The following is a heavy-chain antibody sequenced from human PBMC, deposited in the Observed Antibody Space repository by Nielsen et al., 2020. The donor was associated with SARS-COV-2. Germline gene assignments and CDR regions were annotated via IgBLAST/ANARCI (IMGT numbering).Heavy chain of an antibody. CDR3: ARELTVGMATIGAFDI. CDR1: GYTFTGYH. J-gene: IGHJ3*02. V-gene: IGHV1-2*02. D-gene: IGHD5-24*01. CDR2: INPNSGGT. Sequence: ASVQVSCKASGYTFTGYHIHWVRQPPGQGLEWMGWINPNSGGTDYAQKFQGRVTMTWDTSITTAYMELPRLRSDDTAVYYCARELTVGMATIGAFDIWGQGTVVTVSS.